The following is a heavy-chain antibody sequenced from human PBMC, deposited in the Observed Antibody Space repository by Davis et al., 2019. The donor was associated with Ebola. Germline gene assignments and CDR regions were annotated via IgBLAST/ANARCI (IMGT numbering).Heavy chain of an antibody. V-gene: IGHV3-74*01. CDR1: GFTFSSYW. CDR3: ARESFYYGMDV. Sequence: GESLKISCAASGFTFSSYWMHWVRQAPGKGLVWVSRINSDGSSTSYADSVKGRFTISRDNAKNTLYLQMNSLRAEDTAVYYCARESFYYGMDVWGQGTTVTVSS. CDR2: INSDGSST. J-gene: IGHJ6*02.